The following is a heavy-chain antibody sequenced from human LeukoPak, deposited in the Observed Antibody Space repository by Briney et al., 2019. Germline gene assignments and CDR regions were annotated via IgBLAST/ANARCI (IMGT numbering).Heavy chain of an antibody. CDR1: GFTFGNYW. CDR2: IKGDGSEK. D-gene: IGHD5-24*01. V-gene: IGHV3-7*05. Sequence: PGGSLRLSCAASGFTFGNYWMIWVRQAPGKGLEWLGNIKGDGSEKRYADSVRGRFTISRDNAQTSLYLQMNSLRAEDTAVYYCARASDPWLQLTWGQGTLVTVSS. CDR3: ARASDPWLQLT. J-gene: IGHJ5*02.